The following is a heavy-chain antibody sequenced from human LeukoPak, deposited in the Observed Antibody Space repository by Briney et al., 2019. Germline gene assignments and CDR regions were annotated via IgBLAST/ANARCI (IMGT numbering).Heavy chain of an antibody. CDR1: GFTFSSYG. J-gene: IGHJ4*02. CDR3: AKDRVPPVNLFDY. Sequence: PGGSLRLSCATSGFTFSSYGMNWVRQAPGKGLEWVSYIGSSSSIIHYADSVKGRFTISRDNSKNTLYLQMNSLRAEDTAVYYCAKDRVPPVNLFDYWGQGTLVTVSS. V-gene: IGHV3-48*01. D-gene: IGHD3-10*01. CDR2: IGSSSSII.